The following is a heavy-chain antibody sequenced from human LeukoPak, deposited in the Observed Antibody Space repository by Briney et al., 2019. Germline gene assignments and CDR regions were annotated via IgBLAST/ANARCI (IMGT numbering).Heavy chain of an antibody. Sequence: PGESLKISCKASGYSFASYWIGWVRQMPGKGLEWMGIIYPGDSDTRYGPSFQGQVTISAEKSISTAYLQWNSLKTSDTAMYYCARRPSSGYYGSHFGYWGQGTLVTVSS. D-gene: IGHD3-22*01. CDR3: ARRPSSGYYGSHFGY. CDR2: IYPGDSDT. V-gene: IGHV5-51*01. CDR1: GYSFASYW. J-gene: IGHJ4*02.